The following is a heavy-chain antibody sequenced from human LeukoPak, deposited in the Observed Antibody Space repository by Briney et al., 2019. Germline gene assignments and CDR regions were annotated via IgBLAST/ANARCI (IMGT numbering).Heavy chain of an antibody. CDR2: IYYSGST. D-gene: IGHD3-3*01. Sequence: PSETLSLTCTVSGGSISSYYWGWIRQPPGKGLEWIGYIYYSGSTNYNPSLKSRVTISVDTSKNQFSLKLSSVTAADTAVYYCARDSSPYDFWSGYLPYYYGMDVWGQGTTVTVSS. CDR1: GGSISSYY. V-gene: IGHV4-59*01. CDR3: ARDSSPYDFWSGYLPYYYGMDV. J-gene: IGHJ6*02.